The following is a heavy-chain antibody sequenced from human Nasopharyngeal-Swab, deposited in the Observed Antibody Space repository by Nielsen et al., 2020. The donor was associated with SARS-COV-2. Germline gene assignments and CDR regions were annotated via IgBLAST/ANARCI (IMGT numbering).Heavy chain of an antibody. CDR3: ARVKDTAMVKFLDY. Sequence: GEALKISCKGSGYSFTSYWISWVRQMPGKGLEWMGRIDPSDSYTNYSPPFQGHVTISADKSISTAYLQWSSLKASDTAMYYCARVKDTAMVKFLDYWGQGTLVTVSS. V-gene: IGHV5-10-1*01. CDR2: IDPSDSYT. CDR1: GYSFTSYW. D-gene: IGHD5-18*01. J-gene: IGHJ4*02.